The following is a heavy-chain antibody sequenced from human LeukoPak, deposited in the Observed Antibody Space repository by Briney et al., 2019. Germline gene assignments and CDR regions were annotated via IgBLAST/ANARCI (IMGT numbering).Heavy chain of an antibody. CDR1: GGTFISYA. CDR2: IIPMYGTT. CDR3: ARDRLPTWFGELGGDMDV. Sequence: ASVKVSCKAFGGTFISYAISWVRQAPGQGLEWMGTIIPMYGTTNYAQRFQGRVTMTTDTSTSTAYMELRSLRSDDTAVYYCARDRLPTWFGELGGDMDVWGKGTTVTISS. D-gene: IGHD3-10*01. V-gene: IGHV1-69*05. J-gene: IGHJ6*03.